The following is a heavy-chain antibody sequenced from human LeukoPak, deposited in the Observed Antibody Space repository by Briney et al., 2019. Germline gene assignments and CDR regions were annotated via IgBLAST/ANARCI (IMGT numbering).Heavy chain of an antibody. Sequence: SETLSLTCTVSGGSMTSYYWNWIRQPAGRELEWIGRIYSSGSTNYNPSLKSRVTMSVDTSNNQFSLNLTSVTAADTAVYYCARDGDDYGDYPNWFDPWGQGTLVTVSS. CDR1: GGSMTSYY. CDR3: ARDGDDYGDYPNWFDP. V-gene: IGHV4-4*07. J-gene: IGHJ5*02. D-gene: IGHD4-17*01. CDR2: IYSSGST.